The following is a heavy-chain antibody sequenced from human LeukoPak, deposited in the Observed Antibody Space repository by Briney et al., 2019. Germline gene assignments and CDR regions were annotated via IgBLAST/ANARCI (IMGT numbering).Heavy chain of an antibody. J-gene: IGHJ5*02. CDR2: TYYRSKWYY. CDR1: GDSVSSSSAA. CDR3: AGGTATRGCDQ. D-gene: IGHD2-15*01. Sequence: SQTLSLTCAISGDSVSSSSAAWNWIRQPPSRGLEWLGRTYYRSKWYYDYGPSVKSRIIINPDTSKNQISLQLNSVTPEDTAVYYCAGGTATRGCDQWGQGTLVTVSS. V-gene: IGHV6-1*01.